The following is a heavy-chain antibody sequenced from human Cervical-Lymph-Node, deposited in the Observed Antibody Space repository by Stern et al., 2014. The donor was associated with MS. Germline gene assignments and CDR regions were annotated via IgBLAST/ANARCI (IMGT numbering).Heavy chain of an antibody. CDR3: AREGYSSSWGAFDI. Sequence: QVQLVESGGGVVQPGRSLRLSCAASGFTFSSYAMHWVRQAPGKGLEWVAVISYDGSIKNYADAVKGRFTISRDNSKNALYLQMNSLRAEDTAVYYCAREGYSSSWGAFDIWGQGTMVTVSS. D-gene: IGHD6-13*01. J-gene: IGHJ3*02. CDR2: ISYDGSIK. CDR1: GFTFSSYA. V-gene: IGHV3-30-3*01.